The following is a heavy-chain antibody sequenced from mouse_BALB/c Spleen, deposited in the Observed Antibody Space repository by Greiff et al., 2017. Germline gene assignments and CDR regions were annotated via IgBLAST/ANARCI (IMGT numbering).Heavy chain of an antibody. CDR3: TMPYGYDGY. D-gene: IGHD2-2*01. CDR2: IRLKSNNYAT. Sequence: EVQLQESGGGLVQPGGSMKLSCVASGFTFSNYWMNWVRQSPEKGLEWVAEIRLKSNNYATHYAESVKGRFTISRADSKSSVYLQMNNLRAEDTGIYYCTMPYGYDGYWGQGTTLTVSS. CDR1: GFTFSNYW. V-gene: IGHV6-6*02. J-gene: IGHJ2*01.